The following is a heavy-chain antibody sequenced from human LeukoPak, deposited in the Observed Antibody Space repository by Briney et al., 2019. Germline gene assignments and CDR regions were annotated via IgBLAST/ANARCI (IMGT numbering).Heavy chain of an antibody. D-gene: IGHD3-22*01. CDR2: IYTSGST. CDR1: GGSISSYY. J-gene: IGHJ6*03. CDR3: ARDLSDSSGYYYYYYMDV. V-gene: IGHV4-4*07. Sequence: SETLSLTCTVSGGSISSYYWSWIRQLAGKGLEWIGRIYTSGSTNYNPSLKSRVTMSVDTSKNQFSLKLSSVTAADTAVYYCARDLSDSSGYYYYYYMDVWGKGTTVTVSS.